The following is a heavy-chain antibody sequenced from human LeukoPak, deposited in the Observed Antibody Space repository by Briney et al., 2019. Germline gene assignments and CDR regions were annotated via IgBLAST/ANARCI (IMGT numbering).Heavy chain of an antibody. V-gene: IGHV4-30-4*01. Sequence: SETLSLTCTVSGGSISSGDYYWSWIRQPPGKGLEWIGYIYYSGSTYYTPSLEGRVTISVDRSKNQFSLKLSSVTAADTAVYYCARETRYCSGGSCYSGMDVWGQGTTVTVSS. CDR1: GGSISSGDYY. CDR3: ARETRYCSGGSCYSGMDV. D-gene: IGHD2-15*01. CDR2: IYYSGST. J-gene: IGHJ6*02.